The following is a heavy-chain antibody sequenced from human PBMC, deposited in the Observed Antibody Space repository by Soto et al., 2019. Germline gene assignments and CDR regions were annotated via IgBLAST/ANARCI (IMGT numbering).Heavy chain of an antibody. CDR1: GGSVSSGDYF. J-gene: IGHJ6*02. CDR2: IYYSGST. Sequence: SETLSLTCTVSGGSVSSGDYFWSWLRQSPGKRLEWIAYIYYSGSTNYNPSLKSRATISVDTSKSQVSLTLTSMTAADAALYYCARSPNYYYYCFDVWGQRTAVTVSS. CDR3: ARSPNYYYYCFDV. V-gene: IGHV4-61*08. D-gene: IGHD3-10*01.